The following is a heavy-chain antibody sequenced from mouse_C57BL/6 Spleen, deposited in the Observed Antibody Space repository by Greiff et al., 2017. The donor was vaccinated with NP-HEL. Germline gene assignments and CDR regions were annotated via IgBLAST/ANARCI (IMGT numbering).Heavy chain of an antibody. CDR2: INPGSGGT. CDR3: ARSGIYDGYYYAMDY. Sequence: VQLKESGAELVRPGTSVKVSCKASGYAFTNYLIEWVKQRPGQGLEWIGVINPGSGGTNYNEKFKGKATLTADKSSSTAYMQLSSLTSEDSAVYFCARSGIYDGYYYAMDYWGQGTSVTVSS. J-gene: IGHJ4*01. CDR1: GYAFTNYL. D-gene: IGHD2-3*01. V-gene: IGHV1-54*01.